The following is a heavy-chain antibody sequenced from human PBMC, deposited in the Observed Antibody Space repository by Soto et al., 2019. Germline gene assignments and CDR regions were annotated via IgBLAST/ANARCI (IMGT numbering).Heavy chain of an antibody. J-gene: IGHJ4*02. CDR1: GVTISTYY. Sequence: PSETLSLTCAVSGVTISTYYWSWIRQPPGEGLEWIDYNYHSGTTNYNPSLKSRVTISVDTSKNQFSLRLTPVTAADTAIYYCVREAYIGYGHAIDHWGQGILVTVSS. D-gene: IGHD5-12*01. V-gene: IGHV4-59*01. CDR3: VREAYIGYGHAIDH. CDR2: NYHSGTT.